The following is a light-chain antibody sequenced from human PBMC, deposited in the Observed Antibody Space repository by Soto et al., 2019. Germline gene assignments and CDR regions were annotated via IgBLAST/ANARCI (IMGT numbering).Light chain of an antibody. CDR3: AAWDDSLDRPV. J-gene: IGLJ3*02. CDR1: SSNVGSYT. Sequence: QLVLTQPPSASGTPGQRVTISCSGSSSNVGSYTVNWYQQLPGTAPRLLIYTNDHRPSGVPDRFSVSKSGTSASLAISGLQSEDEADYYCAAWDDSLDRPVFGGGTKLTVL. CDR2: TND. V-gene: IGLV1-44*01.